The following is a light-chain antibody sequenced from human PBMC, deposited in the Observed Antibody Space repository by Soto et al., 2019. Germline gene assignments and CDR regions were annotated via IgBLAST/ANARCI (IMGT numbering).Light chain of an antibody. CDR1: HDIGKS. CDR2: GAS. V-gene: IGKV1-27*01. CDR3: QNYNSAPFI. J-gene: IGKJ4*01. Sequence: DFPMTQSPPSLSASIGDRVTVTCRASHDIGKSLAWYQQRPGKSPTLLIYGASTLQSGVPPRFSGSGSGTDFNLAISTLRPEDVATYYCQNYNSAPFIFGGGTKVEVK.